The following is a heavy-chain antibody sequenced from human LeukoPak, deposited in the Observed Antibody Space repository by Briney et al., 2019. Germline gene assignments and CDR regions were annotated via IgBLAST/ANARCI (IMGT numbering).Heavy chain of an antibody. D-gene: IGHD2-2*03. CDR1: GGSISSYY. CDR2: IYYSGST. J-gene: IGHJ4*02. Sequence: SETLSLTCTVSGGSISSYYWSWIRQPPGKGLEWIGYIYYSGSTNYNPSLKSRVTISVDTSKNQFSLKLSSVTAADTAVYYCARHSRLDKSSLSWAGYWGQGTLVTVSS. V-gene: IGHV4-59*08. CDR3: ARHSRLDKSSLSWAGY.